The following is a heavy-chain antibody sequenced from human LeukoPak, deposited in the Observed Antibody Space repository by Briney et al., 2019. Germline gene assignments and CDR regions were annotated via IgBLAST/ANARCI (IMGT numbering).Heavy chain of an antibody. D-gene: IGHD1-14*01. Sequence: SQTLSLTCTVSGGSISSGAYYCSWIRQHPGKGLEWLGYIYYSGSTYYNPSLKSRVTISVDTSENQFSLKLSSVIAADTAVYYCARLPHGTTFDYWGQGTLVTVSS. CDR1: GGSISSGAYY. CDR2: IYYSGST. J-gene: IGHJ4*02. V-gene: IGHV4-31*03. CDR3: ARLPHGTTFDY.